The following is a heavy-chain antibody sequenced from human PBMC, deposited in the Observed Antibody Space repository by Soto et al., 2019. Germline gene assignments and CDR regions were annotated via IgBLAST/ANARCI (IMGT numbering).Heavy chain of an antibody. CDR1: GDSISTDY. V-gene: IGHV4-59*12. Sequence: SETLSLTCTVSGDSISTDYWSWIRQSPGKGLEWIGFIYYGGSTNYNPSLKSRVTISVDTPKNQFSLRLTSVTAADTAVYYCARYNAASGTYYFDFWGQGALVTVSS. J-gene: IGHJ4*02. D-gene: IGHD6-13*01. CDR3: ARYNAASGTYYFDF. CDR2: IYYGGST.